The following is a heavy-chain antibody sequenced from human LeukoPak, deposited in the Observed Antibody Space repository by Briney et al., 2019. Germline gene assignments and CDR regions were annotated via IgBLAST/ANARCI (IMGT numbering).Heavy chain of an antibody. CDR1: GFTFSNAW. V-gene: IGHV3-15*01. D-gene: IGHD3-3*01. Sequence: GGSLRLSCAASGFTFSNAWMSWVGQAPGKGLEWVGRIKSKTDGGTTDYAAPVKGRFTISRDDSKNTLYLQMNSLKTEDTAVYYCTTDLSSYPPPTDLSDWGQGTLVTVSS. CDR2: IKSKTDGGTT. J-gene: IGHJ4*02. CDR3: TTDLSSYPPPTDLSD.